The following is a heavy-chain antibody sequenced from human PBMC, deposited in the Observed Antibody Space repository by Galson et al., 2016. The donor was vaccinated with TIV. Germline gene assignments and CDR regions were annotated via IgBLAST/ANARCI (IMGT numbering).Heavy chain of an antibody. D-gene: IGHD5-18*01. CDR2: ISSNSFYI. V-gene: IGHV3-9*01. CDR3: AKGRGYSYGSPQDYYYGFDV. Sequence: SLRLSCAASGFTFDDYAMHWVRQAPGKGLEWVSGISSNSFYIGYAGSVKGRFTISRDNAKKSLYLKMNGLRADDTALYYCAKGRGYSYGSPQDYYYGFDVWGQGTTVTVSS. CDR1: GFTFDDYA. J-gene: IGHJ6*02.